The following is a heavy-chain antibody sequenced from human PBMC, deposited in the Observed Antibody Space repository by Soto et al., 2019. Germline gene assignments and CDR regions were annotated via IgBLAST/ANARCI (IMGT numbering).Heavy chain of an antibody. J-gene: IGHJ6*02. CDR2: IYYSGTT. Sequence: QVQLQESGPGLVKPSETLSLTCTVSGGSINSYYWSWIRQPPGRGLEWIGYIYYSGTTNYNPSLKSPVSSSVDTSKTQCALWLTSVTAAYTAVYYCARHAPYCSYTSRCAYGMDVWGQGTTVTVSS. V-gene: IGHV4-59*08. CDR3: ARHAPYCSYTSRCAYGMDV. CDR1: GGSINSYY. D-gene: IGHD2-2*01.